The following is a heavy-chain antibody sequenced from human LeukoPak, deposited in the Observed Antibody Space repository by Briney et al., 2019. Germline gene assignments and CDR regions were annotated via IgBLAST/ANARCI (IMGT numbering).Heavy chain of an antibody. CDR3: ARSPTSSVDYFDY. Sequence: PGGSLRLSCAASGFTVSSYYMNWVRQAPGKGLEWVSAISGSGGSTYYADSVKGRFTISRDNSKNTLYLQMNSLRAEDTAVYYCARSPTSSVDYFDYWGQGTLVTVSS. CDR2: ISGSGGST. V-gene: IGHV3-23*01. D-gene: IGHD4-23*01. CDR1: GFTVSSYY. J-gene: IGHJ4*02.